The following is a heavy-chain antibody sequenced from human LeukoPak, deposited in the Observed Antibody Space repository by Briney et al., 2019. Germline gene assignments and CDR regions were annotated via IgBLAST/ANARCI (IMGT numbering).Heavy chain of an antibody. J-gene: IGHJ6*03. CDR3: ARAVSRYSNFAYYYYYIDV. CDR1: GGSISSYY. Sequence: SETLSLTCTVSGGSISSYYWSWVRQPPGKGLEWIGYFYYSGSTNYNPSLKSRVTISVDTSKNQFSLKLSSVTAADTAVYYCARAVSRYSNFAYYYYYIDVWGKGTTVTV. D-gene: IGHD4-11*01. CDR2: FYYSGST. V-gene: IGHV4-59*01.